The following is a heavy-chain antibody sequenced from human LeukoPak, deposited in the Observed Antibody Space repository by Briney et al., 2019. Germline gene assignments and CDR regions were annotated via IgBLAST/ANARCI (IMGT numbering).Heavy chain of an antibody. CDR1: GGSFSGYY. CDR2: INHSGRT. D-gene: IGHD5-18*01. J-gene: IGHJ4*02. Sequence: KPSETLSLTCAVYGGSFSGYYWSWIRQPPGKGLEWIGEINHSGRTNYNPSLKSRVTISVDTSKNQFSLKLSSVTAADTAVYYCARGWLNTAMGYWAQGTLVTVSS. CDR3: ARGWLNTAMGY. V-gene: IGHV4-34*01.